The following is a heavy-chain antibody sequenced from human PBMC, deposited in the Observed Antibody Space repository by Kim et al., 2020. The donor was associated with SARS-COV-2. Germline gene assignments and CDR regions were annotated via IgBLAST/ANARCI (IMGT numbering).Heavy chain of an antibody. D-gene: IGHD3-10*01. Sequence: RGSLRLSCAASGFTFSSYALTWVRQAPGKGLEWVSAISANGGSTYYADSLKGRFTISRDNSKNTLYLQMNSLRAEDTALYYCARDPGGYYGSGSYYFDY. J-gene: IGHJ4*01. CDR3: ARDPGGYYGSGSYYFDY. V-gene: IGHV3-23*01. CDR2: ISANGGST. CDR1: GFTFSSYA.